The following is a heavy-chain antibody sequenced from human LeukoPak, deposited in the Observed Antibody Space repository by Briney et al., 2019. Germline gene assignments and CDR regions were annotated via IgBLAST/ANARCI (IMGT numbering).Heavy chain of an antibody. CDR2: VNSDGSST. J-gene: IGHJ4*02. D-gene: IGHD6-13*01. CDR3: AREHGSSLDC. V-gene: IGHV3-74*01. Sequence: GESLKISCAASGFTFSTYGMHWVRQAPGKGPVWVSRVNSDGSSTRYGDSVRGRFTISRDNAKNTLYLQMNSLRAEDTAVYYCAREHGSSLDCWGQGTLVTVSS. CDR1: GFTFSTYG.